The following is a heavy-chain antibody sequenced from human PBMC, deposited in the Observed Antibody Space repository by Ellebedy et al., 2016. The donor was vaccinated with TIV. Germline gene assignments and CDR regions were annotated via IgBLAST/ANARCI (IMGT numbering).Heavy chain of an antibody. CDR2: LNSDGSNT. Sequence: PGGSLRLSCEASGFTFNKYWMHRVRQTPGKGLVWVSRLNSDGSNTVYADSVKGRFTISRDNAKNTLYLQMNSLRAEDTAVYYCARNRYCSSGDCYALGYWGQGTLVTVSS. J-gene: IGHJ4*02. D-gene: IGHD2-15*01. CDR1: GFTFNKYW. V-gene: IGHV3-74*01. CDR3: ARNRYCSSGDCYALGY.